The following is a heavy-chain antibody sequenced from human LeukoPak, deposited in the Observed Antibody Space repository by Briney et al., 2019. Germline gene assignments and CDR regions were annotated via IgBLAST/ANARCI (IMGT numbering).Heavy chain of an antibody. CDR3: AREVPAAMGRLDY. J-gene: IGHJ4*02. CDR1: GFTFTSYA. D-gene: IGHD2-2*01. V-gene: IGHV3-33*08. Sequence: PGGSLRLSCAASGFTFTSYAMSWVRQAPGKGLEWVAVIWYDGSNKYYADSVKGRFTISRDNSKNTLYLQMNSLRAEDTAVYYCAREVPAAMGRLDYWGQGTLVTVSS. CDR2: IWYDGSNK.